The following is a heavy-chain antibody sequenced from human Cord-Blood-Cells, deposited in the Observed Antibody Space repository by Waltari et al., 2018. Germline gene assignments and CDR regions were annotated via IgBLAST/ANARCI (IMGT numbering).Heavy chain of an antibody. V-gene: IGHV1-69*06. Sequence: QVQLVQSGAEVKKPGSSVKVSCKASGGTFSSYAISWVRQAPGKGLEWMGGIIPIFGTANYAQKFQGRVTITADKSTSTAYMELSSLRSEDTAVYYCARGGYYGSGSYYNFAFDIWGQGTMVTVSS. J-gene: IGHJ3*02. D-gene: IGHD3-10*01. CDR2: IIPIFGTA. CDR1: GGTFSSYA. CDR3: ARGGYYGSGSYYNFAFDI.